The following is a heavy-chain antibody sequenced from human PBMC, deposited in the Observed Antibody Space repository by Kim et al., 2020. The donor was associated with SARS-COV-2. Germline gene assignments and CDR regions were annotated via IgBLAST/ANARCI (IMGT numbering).Heavy chain of an antibody. CDR2: INPYSGDT. CDR1: GYTFTGYY. Sequence: ASVKVSCKASGYTFTGYYIHWVRQAPGQGLEWMGWINPYSGDTNCAQKFQGRITMTRDTSISTASIQLTSLRSGDTSIYYCARGQGARGAFDYWGQGTLVTVSS. CDR3: ARGQGARGAFDY. V-gene: IGHV1-2*02. J-gene: IGHJ4*02. D-gene: IGHD1-26*01.